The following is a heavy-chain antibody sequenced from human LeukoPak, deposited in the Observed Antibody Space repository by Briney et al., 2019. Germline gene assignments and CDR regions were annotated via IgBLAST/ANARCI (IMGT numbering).Heavy chain of an antibody. CDR2: IIPIFGTA. J-gene: IGHJ5*02. CDR3: ARGTARSYCSGGSCYPKDCFDP. CDR1: GYTFASYG. V-gene: IGHV1-69*06. Sequence: SVKVSCKASGYTFASYGISWVRQAPGQGLEWMGGIIPIFGTANYAQKFQGRVTITADKSTSTAYMELSSLRSEDTAVYYCARGTARSYCSGGSCYPKDCFDPWGQGTLVTVSS. D-gene: IGHD2-15*01.